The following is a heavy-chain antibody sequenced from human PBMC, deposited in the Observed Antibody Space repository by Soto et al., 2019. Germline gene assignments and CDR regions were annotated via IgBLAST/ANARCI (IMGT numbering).Heavy chain of an antibody. CDR3: SRRYSVGSGKYGVDV. CDR1: GGSISSSKNY. D-gene: IGHD3-10*01. J-gene: IGHJ6*02. CDR2: ISYSGST. Sequence: PSETLSLTCTLSGGSISSSKNYWGWIRQPPGKGLEWIGTISYSGSTYYNPSLNGRVIISADTSKNQFSLKLSSLTAADTAVYYCSRRYSVGSGKYGVDVWGQGTMVTVSS. V-gene: IGHV4-39*01.